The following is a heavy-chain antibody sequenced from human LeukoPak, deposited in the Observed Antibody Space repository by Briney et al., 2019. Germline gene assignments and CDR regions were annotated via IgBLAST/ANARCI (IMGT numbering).Heavy chain of an antibody. J-gene: IGHJ4*02. Sequence: GGSLRLSCEASGFTFSTFAMIWVRQPPGKGLEWVSSIFPSGGEIHYADSVRGRFTISRDNSKSTLSLQMNSLRAEDTAIYYCAKQDTSMDYFDYWGRGTLVSVSS. CDR2: IFPSGGEI. CDR3: AKQDTSMDYFDY. V-gene: IGHV3-23*01. D-gene: IGHD5-18*01. CDR1: GFTFSTFA.